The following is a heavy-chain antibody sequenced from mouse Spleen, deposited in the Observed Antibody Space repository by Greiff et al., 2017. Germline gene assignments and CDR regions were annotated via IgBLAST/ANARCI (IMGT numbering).Heavy chain of an antibody. CDR1: GFTFSSYA. D-gene: IGHD2-2*01. CDR2: ISSGGGNT. V-gene: IGHV5-9*04. CDR3: ARTYGYDGVGYFDV. J-gene: IGHJ1*01. Sequence: EVKLVESGGGLVKLGGSLKLSCAASGFTFSSYAMSWVRQTPEKRLEWVATISSGGGNTYYPDSVKGRFTISRDNAKNTLYLQVSSLKSEDTAMYYCARTYGYDGVGYFDVWGAGTTVTVSS.